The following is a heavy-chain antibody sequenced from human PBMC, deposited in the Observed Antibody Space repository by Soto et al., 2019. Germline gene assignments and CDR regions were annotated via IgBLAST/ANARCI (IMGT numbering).Heavy chain of an antibody. J-gene: IGHJ4*02. D-gene: IGHD2-15*01. Sequence: SETLSLTCAVYGGSFSGYYWSWIRQPPGKGLEWIGEINHSGSTNYNPSLKSRVTISVDTSKNQFSLKLSSVTAADTAVYYCARGGKSGGPKKAIDYWGQGTLVTVSS. CDR1: GGSFSGYY. V-gene: IGHV4-34*01. CDR2: INHSGST. CDR3: ARGGKSGGPKKAIDY.